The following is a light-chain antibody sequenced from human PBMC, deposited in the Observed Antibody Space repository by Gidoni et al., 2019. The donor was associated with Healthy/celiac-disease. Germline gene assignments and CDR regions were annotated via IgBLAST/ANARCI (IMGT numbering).Light chain of an antibody. CDR3: NARDSSGNHLKV. Sequence: SSELTQDPAVSVALGQTVRITCQGDSLRSYSASWYQQKPGQAPVLVIYGKKNRHSGIPDRFYGSSSGNKASLTITGAQAEDEADYYCNARDSSGNHLKVFGTGTKVTVL. CDR1: SLRSYS. CDR2: GKK. V-gene: IGLV3-19*01. J-gene: IGLJ1*01.